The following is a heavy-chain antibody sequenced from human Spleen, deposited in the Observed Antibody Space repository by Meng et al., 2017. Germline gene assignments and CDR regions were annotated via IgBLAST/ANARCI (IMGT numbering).Heavy chain of an antibody. J-gene: IGHJ4*02. CDR1: GGSFSGYY. Sequence: QVQLQQWGAGLLKPSETLSLTCAVYGGSFSGYYWSWIRQPPGKGLEWIGEINHRGNTNYNSFLESRVTISVDTSQNSLSLKLSSVTAADSAVYYCARGPTTMAHDFDYWGQGTLVTVSS. CDR3: ARGPTTMAHDFDY. V-gene: IGHV4-34*01. CDR2: INHRGNT. D-gene: IGHD4-11*01.